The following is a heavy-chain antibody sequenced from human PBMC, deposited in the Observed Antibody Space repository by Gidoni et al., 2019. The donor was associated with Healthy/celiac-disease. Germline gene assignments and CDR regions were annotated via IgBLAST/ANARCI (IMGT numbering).Heavy chain of an antibody. CDR2: MNPNSGNT. V-gene: IGHV1-8*01. CDR3: ARGFVGGLGGDDYDFWSGYPSSYYYGMDV. CDR1: GYTFPSYD. D-gene: IGHD3-3*01. Sequence: QVQLVQSGAEVKKPGASVKVSCKASGYTFPSYDINWVRQATGQGLEWMGWMNPNSGNTGYAQKFQGRVTMTRNTSISTAYMELSSLRSEDTAVYYCARGFVGGLGGDDYDFWSGYPSSYYYGMDVWGQGTTVTVSS. J-gene: IGHJ6*02.